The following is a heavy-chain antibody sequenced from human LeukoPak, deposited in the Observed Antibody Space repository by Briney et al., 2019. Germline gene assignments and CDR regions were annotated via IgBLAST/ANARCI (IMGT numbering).Heavy chain of an antibody. Sequence: SETLSLTCTVSGGSISSYYWSWIRQPRGKGLEWIGYIYYSGSTNYNPSLKSRVTISVDTSKNQFSLKLSSVTAADTAVYYCARRGVVPAAVDYWGQGTLVTVSS. CDR1: GGSISSYY. J-gene: IGHJ4*02. V-gene: IGHV4-59*08. D-gene: IGHD2-2*01. CDR3: ARRGVVPAAVDY. CDR2: IYYSGST.